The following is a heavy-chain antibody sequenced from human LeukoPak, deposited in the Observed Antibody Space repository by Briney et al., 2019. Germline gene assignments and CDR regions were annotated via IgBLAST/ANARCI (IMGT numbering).Heavy chain of an antibody. J-gene: IGHJ4*02. CDR2: INHRGST. CDR3: ARVKPVAGTLPHLLDY. D-gene: IGHD6-19*01. CDR1: GGSFSGYY. V-gene: IGHV4-34*01. Sequence: AETLSLTCAVYGGSFSGYYWSWIRQPPGKGLEWIGEINHRGSTNYNPSLKRRVTILKDTSKNQFSLKLRSVTVADTAVYYCARVKPVAGTLPHLLDYWGQGTLVTVSS.